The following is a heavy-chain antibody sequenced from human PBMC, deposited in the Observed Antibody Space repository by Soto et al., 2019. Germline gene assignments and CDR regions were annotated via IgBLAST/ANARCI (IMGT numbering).Heavy chain of an antibody. Sequence: GGSLRLSCAASGFTFSSYAMHWVRQAPGKGLEWVAVISYDGSNKYYADSVKGRFTISRDNSKNTLYLQMNSLRAEDTAVYYCARDPTPYDSSGFDYCGQGTLVTVSS. J-gene: IGHJ4*02. CDR2: ISYDGSNK. D-gene: IGHD3-22*01. CDR1: GFTFSSYA. V-gene: IGHV3-30-3*01. CDR3: ARDPTPYDSSGFDY.